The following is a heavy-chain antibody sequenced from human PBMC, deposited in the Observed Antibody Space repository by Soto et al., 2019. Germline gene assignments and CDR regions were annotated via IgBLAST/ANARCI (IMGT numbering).Heavy chain of an antibody. J-gene: IGHJ4*02. V-gene: IGHV4-59*01. CDR2: IYYSGST. D-gene: IGHD3-16*01. CDR3: ARVSITFGGVISFDY. CDR1: GGSISSYY. Sequence: PSATLSLTCTVSGGSISSYYWSWIRQPPGKGLEWIGYIYYSGSTNYNPSLKSRVTISVDTSKNQFSLKLSSVTAADTAVYYCARVSITFGGVISFDYWGQGTLVTVSS.